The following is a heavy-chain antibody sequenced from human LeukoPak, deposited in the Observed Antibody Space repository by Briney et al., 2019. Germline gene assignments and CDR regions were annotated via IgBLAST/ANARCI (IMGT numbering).Heavy chain of an antibody. CDR1: GFTFSSYG. Sequence: PGRSLRLSCAASGFTFSSYGMHWVRQAPGKGLEWVAVISYDESNKYYADSVKGRFTISRDNSKNTLYLQMNSLRAEDTAVYYCAKSSYSSSWYVFYYGMDVWGKGTTVTVSS. CDR3: AKSSYSSSWYVFYYGMDV. CDR2: ISYDESNK. J-gene: IGHJ6*04. D-gene: IGHD6-13*01. V-gene: IGHV3-30*18.